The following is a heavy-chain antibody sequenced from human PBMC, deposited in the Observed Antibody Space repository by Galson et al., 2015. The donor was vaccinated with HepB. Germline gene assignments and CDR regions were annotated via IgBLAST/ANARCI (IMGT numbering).Heavy chain of an antibody. CDR3: ARVLGVRGVIITLFDY. CDR2: ISAYNGNT. CDR1: GYTFTSYG. J-gene: IGHJ4*02. V-gene: IGHV1-18*04. D-gene: IGHD3-10*01. Sequence: SVKVSCKASGYTFTSYGISWVRQAPGQGLEWMGWISAYNGNTNYAQKLQGRVTMTTDTSTSTAYMELRSLRSDDTAVYYCARVLGVRGVIITLFDYWGQGTLVTVSS.